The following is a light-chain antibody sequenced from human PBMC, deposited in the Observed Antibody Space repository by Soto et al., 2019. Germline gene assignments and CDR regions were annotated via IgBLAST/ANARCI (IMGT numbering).Light chain of an antibody. CDR3: QQYGSSPRT. CDR1: QNVRSN. V-gene: IGKV3-20*01. Sequence: EIVMTQSPATLSVSPGERATLSCRASQNVRSNLAWYQQKPGQAPRLLIYGAFSRATGIPDRFSGSGSGTDFTLTISRLQPEDFAVYYCQQYGSSPRTFGGGTKVDIK. J-gene: IGKJ4*01. CDR2: GAF.